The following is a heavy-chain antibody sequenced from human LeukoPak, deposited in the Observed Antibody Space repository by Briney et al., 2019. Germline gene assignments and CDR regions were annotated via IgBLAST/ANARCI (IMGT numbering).Heavy chain of an antibody. V-gene: IGHV3-7*01. D-gene: IGHD3-10*01. CDR2: IKQDGSEK. Sequence: GGSLRLSCAASGFTFSSYWMSWVRQAPGKGLEWVANIKQDGSEKYYVDSVKGRFTISRDNAKNSLYLQMNSLRAEDTAVYYCARDPPMARWAGYYFDYWGQGTLVTVSS. CDR1: GFTFSSYW. J-gene: IGHJ4*02. CDR3: ARDPPMARWAGYYFDY.